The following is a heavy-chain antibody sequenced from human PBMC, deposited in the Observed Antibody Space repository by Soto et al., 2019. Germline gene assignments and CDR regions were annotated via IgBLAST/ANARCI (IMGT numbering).Heavy chain of an antibody. CDR3: VRVVVGGYCSGGSCYHYYGMDV. D-gene: IGHD2-15*01. CDR2: ISAYNGNT. Sequence: VASVKVSCKASGYTFTSYGISWVRQAPGQGLEWMGWISAYNGNTNYAQKLQGRVTMTTDTSTSTAYMELRSLRSDDTAVYYCVRVVVGGYCSGGSCYHYYGMDVWG. V-gene: IGHV1-18*01. CDR1: GYTFTSYG. J-gene: IGHJ6*02.